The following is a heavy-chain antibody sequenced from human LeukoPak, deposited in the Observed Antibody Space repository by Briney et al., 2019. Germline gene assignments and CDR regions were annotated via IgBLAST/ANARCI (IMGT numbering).Heavy chain of an antibody. CDR1: GGSFSGYY. D-gene: IGHD5-18*01. CDR2: INHSGST. CDR3: ARGLRGYSYGLLDY. Sequence: SETLSLTCAVYGGSFSGYYWSWIRQPPGKGLEWVGEINHSGSTNYNPSLKSRVTISVDTSKNQFSLKLSSVTAADTAVYYCARGLRGYSYGLLDYWGQGTLVTVSS. J-gene: IGHJ4*02. V-gene: IGHV4-34*01.